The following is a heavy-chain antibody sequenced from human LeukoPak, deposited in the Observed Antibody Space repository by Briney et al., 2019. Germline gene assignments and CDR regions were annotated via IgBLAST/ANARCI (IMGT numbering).Heavy chain of an antibody. D-gene: IGHD2-15*01. Sequence: XLSLTXXXXXXXVSSXSAAWNWIRQSPSRGLEWLGRTYYRSKWYNDYAVSVKSRITINPDTSKNQFSLQLNSVTPEDTAVYYCARDGFYCSGGSCYAGAFDIWGQGTMVTVSS. CDR3: ARDGFYCSGGSCYAGAFDI. V-gene: IGHV6-1*01. CDR1: XXXVSSXSAA. J-gene: IGHJ3*02. CDR2: TYYRSKWYN.